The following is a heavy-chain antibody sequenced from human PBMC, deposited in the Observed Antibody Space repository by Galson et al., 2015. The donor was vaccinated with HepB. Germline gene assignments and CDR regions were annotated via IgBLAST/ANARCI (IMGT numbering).Heavy chain of an antibody. J-gene: IGHJ4*02. CDR3: ARDPPLGTPLDY. CDR1: GFTFNNYS. Sequence: SLRLSCAASGFTFNNYSMIWVRQAPGKGLEWASSINSGSNYIYYADSVKGRFTISRDNTKNSLYLQMNGLRAEDTALYYCARDPPLGTPLDYWGQGTLATVSS. CDR2: INSGSNYI. D-gene: IGHD7-27*01. V-gene: IGHV3-21*03.